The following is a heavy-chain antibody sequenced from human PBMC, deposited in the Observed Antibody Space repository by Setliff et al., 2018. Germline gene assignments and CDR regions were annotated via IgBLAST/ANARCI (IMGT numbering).Heavy chain of an antibody. V-gene: IGHV3-9*03. Sequence: LRLSCAASGFTFDDYAMHWVRQAPGKGLEWVSGISWNSGIVAYADSVKGRFTISRDNAKNSLYLQMNSLRAEDMALYYCAKGYCSSTSCYVDYWGQGTLVTV. J-gene: IGHJ4*02. CDR2: ISWNSGIV. CDR3: AKGYCSSTSCYVDY. CDR1: GFTFDDYA. D-gene: IGHD2-2*01.